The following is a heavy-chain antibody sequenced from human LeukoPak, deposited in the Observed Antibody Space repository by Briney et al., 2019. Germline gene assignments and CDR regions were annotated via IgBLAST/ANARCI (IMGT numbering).Heavy chain of an antibody. CDR2: INPTTGGA. V-gene: IGHV1-46*02. CDR1: GYTFNNHY. Sequence: ASVKVSCKASGYTFNNHYMHWVRQAPGQGLEWMGIINPTTGGATYAQKFQGRVTMTRDMSTSAVYMELSKLRSEDTAVYYCARDMSRGLYYDSSHFDYWGQGTLVTLSS. J-gene: IGHJ4*02. CDR3: ARDMSRGLYYDSSHFDY. D-gene: IGHD3-22*01.